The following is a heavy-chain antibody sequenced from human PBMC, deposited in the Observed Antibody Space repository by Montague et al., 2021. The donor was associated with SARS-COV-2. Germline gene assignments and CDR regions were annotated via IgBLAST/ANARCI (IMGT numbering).Heavy chain of an antibody. CDR3: AHRLPAVAAFDX. Sequence: PPLVKPTQTLTLTCTFSGFSLGTRTVGVGWIRQPPGKALEWLALIYWDDDKRYSPSLKSRLTITKVTSKNQVVLTMTNMDPVDTATYYCAHRLPAVAAFDXWGKGTLVTVSS. CDR2: IYWDDDK. CDR1: GFSLGTRTVG. V-gene: IGHV2-5*02. D-gene: IGHD6-6*01. J-gene: IGHJ4*02.